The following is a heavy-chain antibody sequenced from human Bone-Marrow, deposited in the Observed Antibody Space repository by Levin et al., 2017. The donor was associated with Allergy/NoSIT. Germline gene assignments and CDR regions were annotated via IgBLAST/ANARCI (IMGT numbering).Heavy chain of an antibody. V-gene: IGHV3-30*04. Sequence: PGGSLRLSCAASGFTFSSYAMHWVRQAPGKGLEWVAVISYDGSNKYYADSVKGRFTISRDNSKNTLYLQMNSLRAEDTAVYYCARAADIVAAGGDLPHNWFDPWGQGTLVTVSS. CDR1: GFTFSSYA. CDR2: ISYDGSNK. D-gene: IGHD5-12*01. CDR3: ARAADIVAAGGDLPHNWFDP. J-gene: IGHJ5*02.